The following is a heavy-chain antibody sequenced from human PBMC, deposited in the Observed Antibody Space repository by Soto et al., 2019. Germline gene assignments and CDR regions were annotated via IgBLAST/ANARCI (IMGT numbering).Heavy chain of an antibody. CDR2: ITGSGGTT. Sequence: GGSLRLSCAASGFTFSSYAMSWVRQAPGKGLEWVSSITGSGGTTFYADSVKGRLTISRDNSKNTLYVQMDILRAEDTAVYYCAKDLSPNMGCMDVWGPGTTVTVSS. CDR1: GFTFSSYA. J-gene: IGHJ6*02. V-gene: IGHV3-23*01. D-gene: IGHD3-10*01. CDR3: AKDLSPNMGCMDV.